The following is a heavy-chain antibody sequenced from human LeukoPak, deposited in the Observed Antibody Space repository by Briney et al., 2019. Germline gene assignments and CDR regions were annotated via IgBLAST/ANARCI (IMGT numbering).Heavy chain of an antibody. CDR1: GFIFSSYA. CDR3: AKMRGQYYHSYYMDA. Sequence: GGSLRLSCAASGFIFSSYAMSWVRQAPGKGLEWVSYGGSGGSTFYADSVKGRFTVSRDNSKSTLYLQMNSLTAEDTAVYYCAKMRGQYYHSYYMDAWGKGTTVTVSS. J-gene: IGHJ6*03. CDR2: GGSGGST. V-gene: IGHV3-23*01.